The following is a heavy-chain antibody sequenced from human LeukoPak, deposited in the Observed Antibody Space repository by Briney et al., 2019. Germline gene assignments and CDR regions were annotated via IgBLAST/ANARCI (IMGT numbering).Heavy chain of an antibody. V-gene: IGHV3-23*01. CDR2: ISGSGGST. Sequence: PGGSLRLSCAAPGFTFSSYAMSWVRQAPGKGLEWVSAISGSGGSTYYADSVKGRFTISRDNSKNTLYLQMNSLRAEDTAVYYCAKRHYDFWSGYQNQMYYFDYWGQGTLVTVSS. CDR1: GFTFSSYA. D-gene: IGHD3-3*01. CDR3: AKRHYDFWSGYQNQMYYFDY. J-gene: IGHJ4*02.